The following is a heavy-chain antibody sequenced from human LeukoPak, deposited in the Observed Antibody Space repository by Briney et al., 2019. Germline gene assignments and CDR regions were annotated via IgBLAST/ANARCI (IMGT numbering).Heavy chain of an antibody. J-gene: IGHJ4*02. CDR1: GLTFSSYG. CDR2: IWYDGSNK. Sequence: GGSLRLSCAASGLTFSSYGMHWVRQAPGKGLEWVAVIWYDGSNKYYADSVKGRFTISRDNSKNTLYLQMNSLRAEDTAVYYCARAQAYCSGGSCYAFDYWGQGTLVTVSS. CDR3: ARAQAYCSGGSCYAFDY. D-gene: IGHD2-15*01. V-gene: IGHV3-33*01.